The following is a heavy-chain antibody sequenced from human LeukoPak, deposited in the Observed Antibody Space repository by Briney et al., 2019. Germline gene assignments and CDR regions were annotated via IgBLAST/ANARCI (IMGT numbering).Heavy chain of an antibody. CDR2: INPNSGGT. J-gene: IGHJ3*02. D-gene: IGHD3-22*01. CDR1: GYTFTGYY. CDR3: AQLITYYYDSSGYYGNAFDI. Sequence: GASVTVSCKASGYTFTGYYMHWVRQAPGQGLEWMGRINPNSGGTNYAQKFQGRVTMTRDTSISTAYMELSRLRSDDTAVYYCAQLITYYYDSSGYYGNAFDIWGQGTMVTVSS. V-gene: IGHV1-2*06.